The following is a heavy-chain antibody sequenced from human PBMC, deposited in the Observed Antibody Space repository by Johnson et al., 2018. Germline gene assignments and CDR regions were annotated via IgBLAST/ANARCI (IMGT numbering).Heavy chain of an antibody. J-gene: IGHJ6*03. D-gene: IGHD3-10*01. CDR3: VRGLVRPFYYLDV. V-gene: IGHV3-30*03. CDR1: GFTFSRVG. Sequence: QVQLVQSGGDMVQPGKSLRLSRAASGFTFSRVGMHWGRQAPGKGLEWVAVVSSDGSIDYYAGYVKGRFTISRDISKNTVFLQMNSLRVDDTAVYYCVRGLVRPFYYLDVWGKGTTVTVS. CDR2: VSSDGSID.